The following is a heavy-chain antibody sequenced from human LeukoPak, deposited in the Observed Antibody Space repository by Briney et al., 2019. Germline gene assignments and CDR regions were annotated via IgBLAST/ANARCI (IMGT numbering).Heavy chain of an antibody. V-gene: IGHV3-7*03. D-gene: IGHD5-12*01. Sequence: GGSLRLSCAASGFSFSNYWMGWVRQAPGKGLACVANIKTDGSETYYVDSVKGRFTISRDNAKNSLFLQMNSLRAEDTAVYYCAKEWLRNWFDPWGQGTLVTVSS. CDR1: GFSFSNYW. CDR2: IKTDGSET. J-gene: IGHJ5*02. CDR3: AKEWLRNWFDP.